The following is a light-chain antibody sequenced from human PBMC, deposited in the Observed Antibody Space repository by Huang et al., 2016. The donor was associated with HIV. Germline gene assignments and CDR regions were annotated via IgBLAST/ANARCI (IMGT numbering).Light chain of an antibody. CDR2: GAS. V-gene: IGKV3D-15*01. J-gene: IGKJ1*01. Sequence: EIVMTQSPATLSVSPGERATLPCRASQGVSNNIAWYQQKPGQTPRLLIHGASTRATGIAAKVSGRGSGTDFTLTITSLQPEDSAVYYCQHYNNWPPWTFGPGTQVEI. CDR1: QGVSNN. CDR3: QHYNNWPPWT.